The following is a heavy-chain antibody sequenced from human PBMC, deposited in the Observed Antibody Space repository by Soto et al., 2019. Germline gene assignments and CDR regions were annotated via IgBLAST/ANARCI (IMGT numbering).Heavy chain of an antibody. Sequence: EVQLVESGGGLVQPGGSLKLSCAASEFTFSGSAIHWVRQASGKGLEWIGRIRSRANSYATAYAASVKGRFTISRDDSKNTAYLQMNSLKTEDTAVYYCTRSAYYDSSDEDYWGQGTLVTVSS. CDR1: EFTFSGSA. J-gene: IGHJ4*02. CDR3: TRSAYYDSSDEDY. CDR2: IRSRANSYAT. V-gene: IGHV3-73*01. D-gene: IGHD3-22*01.